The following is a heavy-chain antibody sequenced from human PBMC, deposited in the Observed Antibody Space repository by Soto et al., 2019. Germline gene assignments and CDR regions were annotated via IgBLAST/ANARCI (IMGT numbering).Heavy chain of an antibody. V-gene: IGHV1-3*01. D-gene: IGHD3-3*01. J-gene: IGHJ4*02. CDR1: GYTFTLYA. CDR2: INAANGNT. Sequence: ASVKFSCTATGYTFTLYAMHWVRQAPGQRLEWMGWINAANGNTKSSQKFQGRVTFTRDTSASTGYMELSTLNSADTAVYYCARDQRRDYDFWSGYSQGFDYWGQGTPVTVSS. CDR3: ARDQRRDYDFWSGYSQGFDY.